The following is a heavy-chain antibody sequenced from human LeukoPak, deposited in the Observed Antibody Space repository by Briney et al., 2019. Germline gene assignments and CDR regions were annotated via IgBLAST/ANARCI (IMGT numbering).Heavy chain of an antibody. J-gene: IGHJ5*02. Sequence: GESLKISCQGSGSSFTSYWIGWVRQLPGKGLEWMGIIYPGDSDTRYSPSFQGQVTISADKSISTAYLQWSSLKASDTAMYYCARPTVAGTNWFDPWGQGTLVTVSS. CDR1: GSSFTSYW. V-gene: IGHV5-51*01. D-gene: IGHD6-19*01. CDR2: IYPGDSDT. CDR3: ARPTVAGTNWFDP.